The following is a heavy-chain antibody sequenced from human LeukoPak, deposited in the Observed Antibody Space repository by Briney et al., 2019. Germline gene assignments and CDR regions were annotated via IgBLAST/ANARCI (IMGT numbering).Heavy chain of an antibody. Sequence: GGSLRLSCAASGFTFSSYWMHWVRQAPGKGLVWVARISPDGSSALSADSVRGRFTISRDNAHNTLYLQLNSLRAEDTAVYYCARVSFCPRCHFDYWGQGTLVTVSS. D-gene: IGHD2/OR15-2a*01. CDR3: ARVSFCPRCHFDY. CDR1: GFTFSSYW. J-gene: IGHJ4*02. V-gene: IGHV3-74*03. CDR2: ISPDGSSA.